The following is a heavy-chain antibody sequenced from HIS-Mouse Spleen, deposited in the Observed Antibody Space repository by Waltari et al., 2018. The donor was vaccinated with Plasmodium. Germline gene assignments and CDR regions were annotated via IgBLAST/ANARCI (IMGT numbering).Heavy chain of an antibody. CDR2: INPNSGGT. CDR3: ARVLGYKAAAGTFVEYFQH. Sequence: QVQLVQSGAEVKKPGASVNVSCKASGYTFTGYYMHWVRQAPGQGHEWMGWINPNSGGTNYAQRFQGRVTMTRDTSISTAYMELSRLRSDDTAVYYCARVLGYKAAAGTFVEYFQHWGQGTLVTVSS. D-gene: IGHD6-13*01. CDR1: GYTFTGYY. J-gene: IGHJ1*01. V-gene: IGHV1-2*02.